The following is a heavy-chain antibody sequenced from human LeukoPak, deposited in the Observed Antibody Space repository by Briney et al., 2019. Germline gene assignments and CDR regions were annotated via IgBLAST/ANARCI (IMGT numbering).Heavy chain of an antibody. J-gene: IGHJ4*02. D-gene: IGHD3-22*01. Sequence: SVKVSCKASGGTFSSYAISWVRQAPGQGLEWMGRIIPIFGTANYAQKFQGRVTITTDESTSTAYMELSSLRSEDTAVYYCARVKDYCDSSGLQNRYYFDYWGQGTLVTVSS. CDR3: ARVKDYCDSSGLQNRYYFDY. V-gene: IGHV1-69*05. CDR1: GGTFSSYA. CDR2: IIPIFGTA.